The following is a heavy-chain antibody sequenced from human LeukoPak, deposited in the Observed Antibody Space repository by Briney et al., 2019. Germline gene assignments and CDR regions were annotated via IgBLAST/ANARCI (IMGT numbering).Heavy chain of an antibody. Sequence: GGSLRLSCAASGFTFSSYSMNWVRQAPGKGLEWVSSISSSSSYIYYADSVKGRFTISRDNAKNSLYLQMNSLRAEDTAVYYCARDSYDFWSGYYDFDYWGQGTLVTVSS. D-gene: IGHD3-3*01. CDR2: ISSSSSYI. J-gene: IGHJ4*02. CDR1: GFTFSSYS. V-gene: IGHV3-21*01. CDR3: ARDSYDFWSGYYDFDY.